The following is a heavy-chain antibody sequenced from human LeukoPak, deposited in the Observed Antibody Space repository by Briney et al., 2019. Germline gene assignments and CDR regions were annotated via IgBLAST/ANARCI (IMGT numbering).Heavy chain of an antibody. D-gene: IGHD2-8*01. Sequence: SETLSLTCTVSGGSISSSSYYWGWIRQPPGKGLEWIGSIYYSGSTYYNPSLKSRVTISVDTSKNQFSLRLSSVTAADTAVYCCAGHSPLYAIGYWGQGTLVTVSS. J-gene: IGHJ4*02. CDR1: GGSISSSSYY. V-gene: IGHV4-39*01. CDR3: AGHSPLYAIGY. CDR2: IYYSGST.